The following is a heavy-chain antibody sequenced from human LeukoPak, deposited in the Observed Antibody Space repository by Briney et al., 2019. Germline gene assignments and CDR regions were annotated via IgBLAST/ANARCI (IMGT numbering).Heavy chain of an antibody. J-gene: IGHJ3*02. CDR2: ISWDGGST. V-gene: IGHV3-43D*03. D-gene: IGHD6-13*01. Sequence: GGSLRLSCAASGFTFDDYAMHWVRQAPGKGLEWVSLISWDGGSTYYADSVKGRFTISRDNSKNSLYLQMNSLRAEGTALYYCASLLYSSSWYTGNDAFDIWGQGTMVTVSS. CDR1: GFTFDDYA. CDR3: ASLLYSSSWYTGNDAFDI.